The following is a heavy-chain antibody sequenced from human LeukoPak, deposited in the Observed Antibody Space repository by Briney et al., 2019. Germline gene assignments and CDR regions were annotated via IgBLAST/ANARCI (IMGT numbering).Heavy chain of an antibody. Sequence: SVKVSCKASGYTFTGYYMHWVRQAPGQGLEWMGGILPAYGAANYPRKFQGRVTIITDESTNTTYMELNSLRSEDTAVYYCASPKFGEAMEYFVTWGQGTLVTVSS. V-gene: IGHV1-69*05. CDR1: GYTFTGYY. CDR2: ILPAYGAA. D-gene: IGHD3-10*01. CDR3: ASPKFGEAMEYFVT. J-gene: IGHJ5*02.